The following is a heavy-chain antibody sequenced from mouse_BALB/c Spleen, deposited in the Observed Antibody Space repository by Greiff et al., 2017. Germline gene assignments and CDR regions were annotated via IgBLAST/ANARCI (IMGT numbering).Heavy chain of an antibody. J-gene: IGHJ1*01. CDR2: ISDGGSYT. V-gene: IGHV5-4*02. D-gene: IGHD1-1*01. Sequence: EVKLVESGGGLVKPGGSLKLSCAASGFTFSDYYMYWVRQTPEKRLEWVATISDGGSYTYYPDSVKGRFTSSRDNAKNNLYLQMSSLKSEDTAMYYCARGGTTVVANFDVWGAGTTVTVSS. CDR3: ARGGTTVVANFDV. CDR1: GFTFSDYY.